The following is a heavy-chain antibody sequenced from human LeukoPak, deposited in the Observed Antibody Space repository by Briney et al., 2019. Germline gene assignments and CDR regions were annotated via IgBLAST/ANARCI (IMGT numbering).Heavy chain of an antibody. D-gene: IGHD3-22*01. V-gene: IGHV1-24*01. CDR1: GYTLTELS. CDR3: ATVGYYDSSGSDLISHAFDI. CDR2: FDPEDGET. J-gene: IGHJ3*02. Sequence: ASVKVSCKVSGYTLTELSMHWVRQAPGKGLEWMGGFDPEDGETIYAQKFQGRVTMTEDTSTDTAYMELSSLRSEDTAVYYCATVGYYDSSGSDLISHAFDIWGQGTMVNVSS.